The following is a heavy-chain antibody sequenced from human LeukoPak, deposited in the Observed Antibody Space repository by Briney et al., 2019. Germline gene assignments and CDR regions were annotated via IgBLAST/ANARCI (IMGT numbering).Heavy chain of an antibody. V-gene: IGHV4-30-4*08. J-gene: IGHJ4*02. Sequence: PSQTLSLTRTVSGGSISSGDYYWSWIRQPPGKGLEWIGYIYYSGSTYYNPSLKSRVTISVDTSKNQFSLKLSSVTAADTAGYCCSGGSGGGFDYWGQGTLVTVSS. CDR2: IYYSGST. CDR3: SGGSGGGFDY. D-gene: IGHD2-15*01. CDR1: GGSISSGDYY.